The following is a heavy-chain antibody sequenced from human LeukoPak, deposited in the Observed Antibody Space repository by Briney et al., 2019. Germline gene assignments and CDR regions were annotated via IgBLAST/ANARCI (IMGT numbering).Heavy chain of an antibody. CDR1: GGSISSYY. D-gene: IGHD6-6*01. CDR3: ARSEQLAPRYYYYYMDV. Sequence: PSETLSLTCTVSGGSISSYYWSWIRQPAGKGLEWIGRIYTSGSTNYNPSLTSRVTMSVDTSKNQFSLKLSSVTAADTAVYYCARSEQLAPRYYYYYMDVWGKGTTVTVSS. J-gene: IGHJ6*03. V-gene: IGHV4-4*07. CDR2: IYTSGST.